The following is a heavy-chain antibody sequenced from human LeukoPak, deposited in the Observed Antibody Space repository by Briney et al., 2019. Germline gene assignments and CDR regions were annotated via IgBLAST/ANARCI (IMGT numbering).Heavy chain of an antibody. Sequence: GGSLRLSCLASGYTFSGYSINWVRQAPGKGLEWVSSISVRSNYIYYADSVRGRFRIPRDDARDSLYLQMNSLRAEDTAVYYCVRLRRNSDTSGFCYYYDFWGQGTLVTVSS. D-gene: IGHD3-22*01. J-gene: IGHJ4*02. CDR2: ISVRSNYI. CDR3: VRLRRNSDTSGFCYYYDF. V-gene: IGHV3-21*01. CDR1: GYTFSGYS.